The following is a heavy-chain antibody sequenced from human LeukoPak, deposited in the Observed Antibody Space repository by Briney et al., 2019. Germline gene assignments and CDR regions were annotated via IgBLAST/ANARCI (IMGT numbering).Heavy chain of an antibody. D-gene: IGHD2-21*02. Sequence: SETLSLTCAVSGVSISSGSYSWSWIRQPPGKGLEWIGAIYYSGNTDYNPSLKSRITISADTSRNQFSLKLTSVTAADTAVYYCARKVTVSSLDDAFDMWGQGTVVTVSS. CDR3: ARKVTVSSLDDAFDM. V-gene: IGHV4-30-4*07. CDR2: IYYSGNT. CDR1: GVSISSGSYS. J-gene: IGHJ3*02.